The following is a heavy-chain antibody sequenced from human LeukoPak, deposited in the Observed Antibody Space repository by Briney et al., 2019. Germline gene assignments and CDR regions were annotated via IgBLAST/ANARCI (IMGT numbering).Heavy chain of an antibody. CDR2: INPNSGGT. CDR1: GYTFNSYY. D-gene: IGHD3-22*01. J-gene: IGHJ5*02. CDR3: ARGPQRGYYDSSGYFPGFDP. V-gene: IGHV1-2*02. Sequence: GASVKVSCKASGYTFNSYYMHWVRQAPGQGLEWMGWINPNSGGTNYAQKFQGRVTMTRDTSISTAYMELSRLRSDDTAVYYCARGPQRGYYDSSGYFPGFDPWGQGTLVTVSS.